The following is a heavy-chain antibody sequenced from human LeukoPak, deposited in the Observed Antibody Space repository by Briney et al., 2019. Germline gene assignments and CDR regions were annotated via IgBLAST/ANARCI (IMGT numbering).Heavy chain of an antibody. CDR3: ARDLKGPVNDVFDM. CDR1: GFTFKTYW. Sequence: GGSLRLSCAASGFTFKTYWMHWVRQAPGKGLVWVSHSNSDGSSTSYADSVRGRFTISRDNAKNTLYLQMNSLRAEDTAVYYCARDLKGPVNDVFDMWGQGTMVAVSS. V-gene: IGHV3-74*01. CDR2: SNSDGSST. J-gene: IGHJ3*02. D-gene: IGHD4-23*01.